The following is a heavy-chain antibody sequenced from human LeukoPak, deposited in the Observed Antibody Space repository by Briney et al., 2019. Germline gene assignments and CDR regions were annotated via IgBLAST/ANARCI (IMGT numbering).Heavy chain of an antibody. D-gene: IGHD3-3*01. J-gene: IGHJ3*02. CDR2: MNPNSGNT. Sequence: ASVKVXXXASGYTFTSYDINWVRQATGQGLEWMGWMNPNSGNTGYAQKFQGRVTITRNTSISTAYMELSSLRSEDTALYYCARNAILGVAPSIGDVSVSAFDIWGQGTMVTVSS. CDR1: GYTFTSYD. V-gene: IGHV1-8*03. CDR3: ARNAILGVAPSIGDVSVSAFDI.